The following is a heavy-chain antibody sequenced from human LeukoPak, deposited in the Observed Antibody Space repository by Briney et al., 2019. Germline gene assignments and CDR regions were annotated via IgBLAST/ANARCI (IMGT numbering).Heavy chain of an antibody. Sequence: ASVKVSCKASGYTFTGYYMHWVRQAPGQGLEWMGWINPNSGGTNYAQKFQGRVTMTRDTSISTAYMELSRLRSDDTAVYYCAREEKPLGSGSYYNWFDSWGQGTLVTVSS. J-gene: IGHJ5*01. CDR3: AREEKPLGSGSYYNWFDS. CDR1: GYTFTGYY. V-gene: IGHV1-2*02. CDR2: INPNSGGT. D-gene: IGHD3-10*01.